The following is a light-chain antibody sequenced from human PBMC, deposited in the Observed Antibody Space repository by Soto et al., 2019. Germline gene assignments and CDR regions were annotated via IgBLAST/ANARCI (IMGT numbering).Light chain of an antibody. V-gene: IGKV3-15*01. CDR3: QQYNKWPLT. Sequence: ELVMTQSPATLSVSPGERATLSCRASQSTYTNFAWYQHKPGQAPSLLIYGASTRATAIPDRFSGGGSGKEFTLTISSLQSEYFAVYYCQQYNKWPLTFGGGTKVESK. CDR2: GAS. J-gene: IGKJ4*01. CDR1: QSTYTN.